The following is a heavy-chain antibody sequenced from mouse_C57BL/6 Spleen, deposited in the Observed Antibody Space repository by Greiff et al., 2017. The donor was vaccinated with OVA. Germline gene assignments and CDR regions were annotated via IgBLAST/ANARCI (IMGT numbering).Heavy chain of an antibody. CDR1: GYTFTSYW. V-gene: IGHV1-69*01. CDR3: ARQTTVVAKGYYFDY. CDR2: IDPSDSYT. Sequence: QVQLQQPGAELVMPGASVKLSCKASGYTFTSYWMHWVKQRPGQGLEWIGEIDPSDSYTNYNQKFKGKSTLTVDKSSITAYMQLSSLTSEDSAVYYCARQTTVVAKGYYFDYWGQGTTLTVSS. D-gene: IGHD1-1*01. J-gene: IGHJ2*01.